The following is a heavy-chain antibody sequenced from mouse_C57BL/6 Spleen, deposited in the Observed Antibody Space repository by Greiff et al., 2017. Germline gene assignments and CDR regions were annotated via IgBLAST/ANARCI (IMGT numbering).Heavy chain of an antibody. CDR1: GYAFSSSW. V-gene: IGHV1-82*01. CDR2: IYPGDGDT. D-gene: IGHD3-1*01. CDR3: ARPGDEGAYFDY. J-gene: IGHJ2*01. Sequence: QVQLKESGPELVKPGASVKISCKASGYAFSSSWMNWVKQRPGKGLEWIGRIYPGDGDTNYNGKFKGKATLTADKSSSTAYMQLSSLTSEDSAVYFCARPGDEGAYFDYWGQGTTLTVSS.